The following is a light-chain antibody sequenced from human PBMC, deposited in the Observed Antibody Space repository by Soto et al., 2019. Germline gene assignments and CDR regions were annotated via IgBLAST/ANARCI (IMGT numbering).Light chain of an antibody. CDR3: AAWDDSRNGSV. V-gene: IGLV1-44*01. Sequence: QSVLTQPPSASGTPGQTVTVSCSGSSSNIGSYTVNWYQQLPGTAPKLVIYSNHQRPSGVPDRFSGSKSGTSASLAISGLQSEDEADYYCAAWDDSRNGSVFGSGTKLTVL. J-gene: IGLJ1*01. CDR2: SNH. CDR1: SSNIGSYT.